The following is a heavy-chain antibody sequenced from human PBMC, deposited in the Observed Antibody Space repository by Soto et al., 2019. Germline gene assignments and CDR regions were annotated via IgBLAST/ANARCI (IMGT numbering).Heavy chain of an antibody. Sequence: GGSLRLSCAASGFTFSSYSMNWVRQAPGKGLEWVSYISSSTGYTYYADSVKGRFTISRDNAKNSLYLQMNSLRAEDTAVYYCARDRGCSGGSCYSKGMDVWGQGTTVTVSS. CDR1: GFTFSSYS. V-gene: IGHV3-21*01. D-gene: IGHD2-15*01. CDR3: ARDRGCSGGSCYSKGMDV. CDR2: ISSSTGYT. J-gene: IGHJ6*02.